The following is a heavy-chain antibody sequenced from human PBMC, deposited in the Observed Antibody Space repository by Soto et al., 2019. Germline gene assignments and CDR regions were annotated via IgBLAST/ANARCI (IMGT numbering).Heavy chain of an antibody. CDR1: GYDFNIYD. CDR3: ARGGHGFWSGETYYYAMDV. Sequence: QVHLVQSGAEVKKPGASVKVSCTASGYDFNIYDIHWVRQSTGQGLEWMGWMTPKRETPGYAPKVQGRFTMTSDTSRSAVYMVLSSLGSEDTAVYLCARGGHGFWSGETYYYAMDVWGQGPTVTVSS. CDR2: MTPKRETP. D-gene: IGHD3-3*01. J-gene: IGHJ6*02. V-gene: IGHV1-8*01.